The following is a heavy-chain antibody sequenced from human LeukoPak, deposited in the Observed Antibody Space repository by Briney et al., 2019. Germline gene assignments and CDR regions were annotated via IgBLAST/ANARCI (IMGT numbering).Heavy chain of an antibody. CDR2: TYPGDSNT. J-gene: IGHJ5*02. CDR1: GYSFTNNW. D-gene: IGHD2-15*01. V-gene: IGHV5-51*01. Sequence: GESLKISCKGSGYSFTNNWIGWVRQMPGKGLEWMGITYPGDSNTRYSPSFQGQVTISADKSISSAYLQWSSLKASDTAMYYCVRSPACSSGTCYPNWFDPWGQGTLVTVSS. CDR3: VRSPACSSGTCYPNWFDP.